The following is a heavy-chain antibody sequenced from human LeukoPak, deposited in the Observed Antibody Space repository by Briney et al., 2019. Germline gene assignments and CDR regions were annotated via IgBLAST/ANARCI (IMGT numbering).Heavy chain of an antibody. CDR2: IIPIFGTA. Sequence: ASVKVSCKASGGTFSSYAISWVRQAPGRGLEWMGGIIPIFGTANYAQKFQGRVTITTDESTSTAYMELSSLRSEDTAVYYCARDEGSGLMVSWGQGTLVTVSS. V-gene: IGHV1-69*05. D-gene: IGHD3-10*01. CDR1: GGTFSSYA. J-gene: IGHJ4*02. CDR3: ARDEGSGLMVS.